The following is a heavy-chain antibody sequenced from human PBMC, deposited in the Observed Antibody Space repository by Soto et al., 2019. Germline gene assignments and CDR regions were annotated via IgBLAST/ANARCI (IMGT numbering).Heavy chain of an antibody. CDR2: IWYDGSNK. D-gene: IGHD1-26*01. J-gene: IGHJ4*02. Sequence: GGSLRLSCAASGFTFSSYGMHWVRQAPGKGLEWVAVIWYDGSNKYYADSVKGRFTISRDNSKNTLYLQMNSLRAEDTAVYYCARDLSIMGASMGFYDYWGQGTLVTVSS. CDR3: ARDLSIMGASMGFYDY. V-gene: IGHV3-33*01. CDR1: GFTFSSYG.